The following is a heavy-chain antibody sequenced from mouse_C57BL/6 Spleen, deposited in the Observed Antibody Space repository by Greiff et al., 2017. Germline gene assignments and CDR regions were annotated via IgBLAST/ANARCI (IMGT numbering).Heavy chain of an antibody. D-gene: IGHD1-1*01. V-gene: IGHV5-17*01. CDR2: ISSGSSTI. Sequence: EVNLVESGGGLVQPGGSLKLSCAASGFTFSDYGMHWVRQAPEKGLEWVAYISSGSSTIYYADTVKGRFTISRDNAKNTLFLQMTSQRTENTAMYYCARPYYYGSPWFAYWGQGTLVTVSA. J-gene: IGHJ3*01. CDR1: GFTFSDYG. CDR3: ARPYYYGSPWFAY.